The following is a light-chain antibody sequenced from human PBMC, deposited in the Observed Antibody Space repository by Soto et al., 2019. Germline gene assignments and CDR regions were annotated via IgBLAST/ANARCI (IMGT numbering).Light chain of an antibody. Sequence: DIQMTQSPSTLSASVGDRVTITCQASQTISNWLAWYQQKPGKAPKLLIYKASTLESGVPSRFRGSGSGTEFTLNISSMQHEDFANYYCQQYNSYSQTFGKGTKGDIK. CDR1: QTISNW. CDR2: KAS. V-gene: IGKV1-5*03. CDR3: QQYNSYSQT. J-gene: IGKJ1*01.